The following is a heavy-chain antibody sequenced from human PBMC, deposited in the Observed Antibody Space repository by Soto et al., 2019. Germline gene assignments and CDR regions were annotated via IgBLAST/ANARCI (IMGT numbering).Heavy chain of an antibody. CDR1: GFTFSSYS. Sequence: EVQLVESGGGLVKPGGSLRLYCAASGFTFSSYSMNWVRQAPGKGLEWVSSISSSSSYIYYADSVKGRFTISRDNAKNSLYLQMNSLRAEDTAVYYCARQGLRFLEWLPHNDAFDILGQGTMVTVSS. V-gene: IGHV3-21*01. J-gene: IGHJ3*02. CDR3: ARQGLRFLEWLPHNDAFDI. D-gene: IGHD3-3*01. CDR2: ISSSSSYI.